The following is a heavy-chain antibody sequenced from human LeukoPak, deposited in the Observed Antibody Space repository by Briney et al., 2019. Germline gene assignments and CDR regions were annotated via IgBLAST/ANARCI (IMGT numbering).Heavy chain of an antibody. V-gene: IGHV5-51*01. Sequence: GESLKISCKGSGYSFTSYWIGWVRQMPGKGLEWMGIIYPGVSDTRYSPSFQGQVTISADKSISTAYLQWSSLKASDTAMYYCARHSPQDILTGYPDYWGQGTLVTVSS. CDR3: ARHSPQDILTGYPDY. CDR2: IYPGVSDT. D-gene: IGHD3-9*01. CDR1: GYSFTSYW. J-gene: IGHJ4*02.